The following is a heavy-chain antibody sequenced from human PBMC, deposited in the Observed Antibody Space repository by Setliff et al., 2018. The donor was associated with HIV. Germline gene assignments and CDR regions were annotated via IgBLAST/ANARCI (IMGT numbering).Heavy chain of an antibody. CDR3: ARAGDYSNYDPDARFDP. CDR1: GFAFDEYA. V-gene: IGHV3-9*01. CDR2: ISWNSVMR. Sequence: PGGSLRLSCAASGFAFDEYAMHWVRQTPGKGLEWVSSISWNSVMRDYADSVKGRFTISRDNAKNSLFLQMNSLTPEDTAFYYCARAGDYSNYDPDARFDPWGQGTLVTVSS. J-gene: IGHJ5*02. D-gene: IGHD4-4*01.